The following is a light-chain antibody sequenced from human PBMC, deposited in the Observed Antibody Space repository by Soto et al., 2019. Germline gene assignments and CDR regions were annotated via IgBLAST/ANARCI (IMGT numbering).Light chain of an antibody. CDR2: GAS. CDR3: QQYHTWPFT. V-gene: IGKV3-15*01. J-gene: IGKJ4*01. CDR1: QGVSRK. Sequence: DIVMTQSPATLSVAPGERVTFSCRASQGVSRKLAWYQHKPGQAPRLLISGASTGATGIPARFSSSGSGTEFTLTISILQSEDCAIYYCQQYHTWPFTFGGGTKVEIK.